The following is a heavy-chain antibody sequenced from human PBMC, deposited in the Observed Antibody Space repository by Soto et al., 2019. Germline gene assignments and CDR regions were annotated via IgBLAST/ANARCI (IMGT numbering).Heavy chain of an antibody. D-gene: IGHD2-15*01. Sequence: QVQLVQSGAEVKKPGSSVKVSCKASGGTFSSYAINWVRQAPGQGLEWMGGIIPIFGTANYAQKFQGRVTITADKSTTTVYMELSSLRSEATAVFYCARSPSCSGGSCYPFYLDYWGQGTLVTVSS. CDR2: IIPIFGTA. CDR3: ARSPSCSGGSCYPFYLDY. V-gene: IGHV1-69*14. J-gene: IGHJ4*02. CDR1: GGTFSSYA.